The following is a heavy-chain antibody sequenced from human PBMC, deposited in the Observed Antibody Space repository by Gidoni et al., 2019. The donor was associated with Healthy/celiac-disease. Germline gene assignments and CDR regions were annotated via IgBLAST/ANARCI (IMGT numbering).Heavy chain of an antibody. V-gene: IGHV3-7*03. CDR2: IKQDGSEK. D-gene: IGHD3-3*01. J-gene: IGHJ6*02. Sequence: EVQLVESGGGLVQPGGSLRLSCAVSGFTFSSYWMSWVRQAPGKGLEWVANIKQDGSEKYYVDSVKGRFTISRDNAKNSLYLQMNSLRAEDTAVYYCASGGFLEWLLSPDYYYGMDVWGQGTTVTVSS. CDR3: ASGGFLEWLLSPDYYYGMDV. CDR1: GFTFSSYW.